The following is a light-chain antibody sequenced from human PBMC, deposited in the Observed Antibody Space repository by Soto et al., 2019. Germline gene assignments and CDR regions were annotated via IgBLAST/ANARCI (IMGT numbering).Light chain of an antibody. V-gene: IGKV3-11*01. CDR1: QSISRS. CDR3: QQRRNWYT. CDR2: DAS. Sequence: EFVLTQSPATLSLSPGERVTLSCRASQSISRSLAWYQHKSGQAPRLLIYDASHRATGVPDRFSGSGSGTDFTLTISSLEPEDFAVYYCQQRRNWYTFGQGTKLEIK. J-gene: IGKJ2*01.